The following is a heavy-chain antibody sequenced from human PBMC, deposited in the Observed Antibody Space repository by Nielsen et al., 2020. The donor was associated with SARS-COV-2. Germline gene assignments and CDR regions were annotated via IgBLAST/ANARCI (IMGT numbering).Heavy chain of an antibody. CDR1: GFTFGDYA. CDR2: ISWNSGSI. J-gene: IGHJ4*02. CDR3: ARDLDQGDY. Sequence: SCTASGFTFGDYAMSWVRQAPGKGLEWVSGISWNSGSIGYADSVKGRFTISRDNAKNSLYLQMNSLRAEDTAVYYCARDLDQGDYWGQGTLVTVSS. V-gene: IGHV3-9*01. D-gene: IGHD1-1*01.